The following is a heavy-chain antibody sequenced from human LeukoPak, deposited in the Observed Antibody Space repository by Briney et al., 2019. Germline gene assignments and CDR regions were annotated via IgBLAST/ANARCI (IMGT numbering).Heavy chain of an antibody. D-gene: IGHD3-9*01. J-gene: IGHJ4*02. CDR3: ARGGRITIFSAFDY. CDR1: GGTFSSYA. CDR2: IIPILGIA. V-gene: IGHV1-69*04. Sequence: GASVKVSSKASGGTFSSYAISWVRQAPGQGLEWMGRIIPILGIANYAQKFQGRVTITADKSTSTAYMELSSLRSEDTAVYYCARGGRITIFSAFDYWGQGTLVTVSS.